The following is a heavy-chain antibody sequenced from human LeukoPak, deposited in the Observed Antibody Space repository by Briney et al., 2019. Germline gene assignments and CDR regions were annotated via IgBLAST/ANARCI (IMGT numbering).Heavy chain of an antibody. D-gene: IGHD2-21*01. CDR2: IYYSGST. J-gene: IGHJ4*02. CDR1: VGSISSSSSY. V-gene: IGHV4-61*05. Sequence: SETLSLTCSVSVGSISSSSSYWGWIRQPPGKGLEWLGYIYYSGSTNYNPSLKGRVTISVDTSKNQFSLTLSSVTAADTAVYYCARGVVIAPQTFDYWGQGTLVTVSS. CDR3: ARGVVIAPQTFDY.